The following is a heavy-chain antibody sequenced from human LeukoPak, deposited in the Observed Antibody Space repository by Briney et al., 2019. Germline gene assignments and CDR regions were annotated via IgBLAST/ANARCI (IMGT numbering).Heavy chain of an antibody. CDR1: GGSISSGDYY. CDR2: IYYSGST. Sequence: KPSETLSLTCTVSGGSISSGDYYWSWIRQPPGKGLEWIGYIYYSGSTYYNPSLESRVTISVDTSKNQFSLKLSSVTAADTAVYYCATPRAGTAFGIWGQGTMVTVSS. D-gene: IGHD6-13*01. J-gene: IGHJ3*02. V-gene: IGHV4-30-4*01. CDR3: ATPRAGTAFGI.